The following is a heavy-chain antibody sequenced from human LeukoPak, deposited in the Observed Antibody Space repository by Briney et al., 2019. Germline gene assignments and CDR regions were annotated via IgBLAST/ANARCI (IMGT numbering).Heavy chain of an antibody. CDR2: IIPIFGTA. V-gene: IGHV1-69*05. CDR1: GGTFSSCA. Sequence: SVKVSCKASGGTFSSCAINWVRQAPGQGLEWMGGIIPIFGTANYAQKFQGRVTITTYESTSTAYMELSSLRFEDTAVYYCARGEITMVRGVIGIGFGPWGQGTLVTVSS. J-gene: IGHJ5*02. CDR3: ARGEITMVRGVIGIGFGP. D-gene: IGHD3-10*01.